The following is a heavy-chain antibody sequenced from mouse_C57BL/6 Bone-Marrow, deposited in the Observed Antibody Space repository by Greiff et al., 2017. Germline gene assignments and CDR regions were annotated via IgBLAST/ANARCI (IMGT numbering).Heavy chain of an antibody. CDR3: ARAMITTPCYFDY. J-gene: IGHJ2*01. V-gene: IGHV3-6*01. CDR2: ISYDGSN. CDR1: GYSITSGYY. Sequence: VQLQQSGPGLVKPSQSLSLTCSVTGYSITSGYYWNWIRQFPGNKLEWMGYISYDGSNNYNPSLKNRISITRDTSKNQFFLKLNSVTTEDTATYYCARAMITTPCYFDYWGQGTTLTVSS. D-gene: IGHD2-4*01.